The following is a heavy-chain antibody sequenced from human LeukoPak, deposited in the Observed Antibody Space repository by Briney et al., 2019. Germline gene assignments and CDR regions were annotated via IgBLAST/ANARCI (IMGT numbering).Heavy chain of an antibody. J-gene: IGHJ4*02. D-gene: IGHD6-19*01. Sequence: PGGSLELSWEASGFTFSSYGMHWVRQAPGKGLEWVAVISYDGSNKYYADSVKGRFTISRDNSKNTLYLQMNSLRAEDTAVYYCAKGLSIAVAGSPEYWGQGTLVTVSS. CDR2: ISYDGSNK. CDR1: GFTFSSYG. V-gene: IGHV3-30*18. CDR3: AKGLSIAVAGSPEY.